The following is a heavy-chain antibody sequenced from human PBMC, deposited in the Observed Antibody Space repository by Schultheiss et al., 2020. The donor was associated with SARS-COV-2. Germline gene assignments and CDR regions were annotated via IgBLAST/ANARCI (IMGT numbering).Heavy chain of an antibody. CDR1: GVICSNYW. J-gene: IGHJ6*02. Sequence: GGSLRLSCAASGVICSNYWMNWVRQAPGKGLVWVANIKQDGSEKYTVTGRFTISRDNAKNSLYLQMNSLSAEDTAVYYCNTQGDYYYYGMDVWGQGTTVTVSS. CDR2: IKQDGSEK. V-gene: IGHV3-7*03. CDR3: NTQGDYYYYGMDV.